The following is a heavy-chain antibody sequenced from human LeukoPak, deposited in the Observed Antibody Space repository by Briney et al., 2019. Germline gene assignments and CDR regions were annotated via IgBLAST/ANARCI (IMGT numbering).Heavy chain of an antibody. Sequence: SETLSLTCAVYGGSFSGYYWSWIRQPPGKGLEWIGEINHSGSTNYNPSLKSRVTISVDTSKNQFSLKLSSVTAADTAVYYCARRQLGFVYWGQGTLVTVSS. V-gene: IGHV4-34*01. J-gene: IGHJ4*02. D-gene: IGHD1-1*01. CDR1: GGSFSGYY. CDR3: ARRQLGFVY. CDR2: INHSGST.